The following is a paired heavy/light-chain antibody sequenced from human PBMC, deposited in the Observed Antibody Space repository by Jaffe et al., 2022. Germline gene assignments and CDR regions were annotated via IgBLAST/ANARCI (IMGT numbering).Heavy chain of an antibody. CDR1: GFTFSNAW. Sequence: EVQLVESGGGLVKPGGSLRLSCAASGFTFSNAWMSWVRQAPGKGLEWVGRIKSKTDGGTTDYAAPVKGRFTISRDDSKNTLYLQMNSLKTEDTAVYYCTTDLREVQGVIKTDYYYYYMDVWGKGTTVTVSS. CDR3: TTDLREVQGVIKTDYYYYYMDV. V-gene: IGHV3-15*01. D-gene: IGHD3-10*01. J-gene: IGHJ6*03. CDR2: IKSKTDGGTT.
Light chain of an antibody. CDR1: QSVSSY. CDR2: DAS. Sequence: EIVLTQSPATLSLSPGERATLSCRASQSVSSYLAWYQQKPGQAPRLLIYDASNRATGIPARFSGSGSGTDFTLTISSLEPEDFAVYYCQQRSNGPGWTFGQGTKVEIK. CDR3: QQRSNGPGWT. V-gene: IGKV3-11*01. J-gene: IGKJ1*01.